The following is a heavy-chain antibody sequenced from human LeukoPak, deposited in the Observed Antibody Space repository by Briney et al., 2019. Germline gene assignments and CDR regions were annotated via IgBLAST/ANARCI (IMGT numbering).Heavy chain of an antibody. CDR3: ARPHTSPHVADAFDI. CDR1: GGSISSSTYY. D-gene: IGHD2-21*01. J-gene: IGHJ3*02. V-gene: IGHV4-39*01. Sequence: SETLSLTCTVSGGSISSSTYYWGWVRQPPGKGLEWIGSIYYGGSTYYNPSLKSRVTISVDTSKNQFSLKLSSVSAADTAVYYCARPHTSPHVADAFDIWGQGTMVTVSS. CDR2: IYYGGST.